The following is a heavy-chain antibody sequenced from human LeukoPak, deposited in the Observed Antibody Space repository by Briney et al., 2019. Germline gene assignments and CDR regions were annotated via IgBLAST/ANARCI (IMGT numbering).Heavy chain of an antibody. V-gene: IGHV3-30*04. J-gene: IGHJ3*02. CDR2: ITSDGSKK. Sequence: GRSLRLSCAASGFTFSTYALHWIRQAPGKGLEWVAAITSDGSKKYYADAVKGRFTISRDNSKNTLYMQMNSLRADDTAVYFCARTSLHYFGSGSYSLDVFDIWGQGTMVTVSS. CDR1: GFTFSTYA. D-gene: IGHD3-10*01. CDR3: ARTSLHYFGSGSYSLDVFDI.